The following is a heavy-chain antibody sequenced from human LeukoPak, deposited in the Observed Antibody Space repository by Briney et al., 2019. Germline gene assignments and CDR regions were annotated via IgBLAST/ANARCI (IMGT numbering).Heavy chain of an antibody. CDR1: GFAFSNYA. D-gene: IGHD2-8*02. CDR2: ISGRDGNT. CDR3: ARVICTGGSCFQNDY. J-gene: IGHJ4*02. Sequence: GGFLRLSCAASGFAFSNYAMNWVRQAPGKGLEWVSTISGRDGNTYYADSVKGRFTISRDNAKNSLYLQMNSLGVRDTAIYYCARVICTGGSCFQNDYWGQGTLVTVSS. V-gene: IGHV3-23*01.